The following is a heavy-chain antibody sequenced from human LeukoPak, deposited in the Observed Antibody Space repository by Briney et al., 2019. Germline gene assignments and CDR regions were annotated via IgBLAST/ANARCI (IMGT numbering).Heavy chain of an antibody. CDR1: GFIFSNYG. J-gene: IGHJ4*02. V-gene: IGHV3-23*01. CDR3: AKENHGIVGATTLIDY. D-gene: IGHD1-26*01. CDR2: ISASGSAT. Sequence: PGGSLRLSCAASGFIFSNYGMNWVRQAPGKGLEWVAAISASGSATSYADSVRGRSTISRDNSKNTLYLQMNSLRAEDTAVYYCAKENHGIVGATTLIDYWGQGTLVTVSS.